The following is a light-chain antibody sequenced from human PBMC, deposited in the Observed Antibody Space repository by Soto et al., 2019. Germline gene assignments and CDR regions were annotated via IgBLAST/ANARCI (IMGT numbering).Light chain of an antibody. Sequence: QSVLTQPPSVSGAPGQRVTISCTGSSSNIGAGYDVHWYQQLPGTAPKLLIYGNSNRPSGVPDRFSGSKSGNTASLTISGLQAEDEAHYYCCSYVGSDTYVIFGGGTKLTVL. CDR1: SSNIGAGYD. J-gene: IGLJ2*01. CDR3: CSYVGSDTYVI. V-gene: IGLV1-40*01. CDR2: GNS.